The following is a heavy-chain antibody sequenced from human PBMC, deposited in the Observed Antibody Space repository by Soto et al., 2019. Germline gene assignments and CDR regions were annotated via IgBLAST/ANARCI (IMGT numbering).Heavy chain of an antibody. Sequence: GGSLRLSCAASGFSFGSYALSWVRQAPGKGLEWVSTISGSDGKTFYADAVKGRFSISRDTSQNTLYLQMNSLRADDTAIYYCARWSYLDYWGQGTRVTVS. CDR1: GFSFGSYA. V-gene: IGHV3-23*01. CDR2: ISGSDGKT. J-gene: IGHJ4*02. CDR3: ARWSYLDY. D-gene: IGHD3-3*01.